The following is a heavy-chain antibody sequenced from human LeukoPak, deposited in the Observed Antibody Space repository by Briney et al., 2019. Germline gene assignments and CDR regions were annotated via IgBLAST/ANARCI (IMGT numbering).Heavy chain of an antibody. J-gene: IGHJ4*02. CDR1: GGSISSSRYY. Sequence: SETLPLTCTVSGGSISSSRYYWGWIRQPPGKGLEWIGNIYYSGSTYYNPSLKSRVTISVDTSKNQFSLKPSSVTAADTAVYYCARVPTVTFFDYWGQGTLVTVSS. CDR3: ARVPTVTFFDY. CDR2: IYYSGST. V-gene: IGHV4-39*07. D-gene: IGHD4-17*01.